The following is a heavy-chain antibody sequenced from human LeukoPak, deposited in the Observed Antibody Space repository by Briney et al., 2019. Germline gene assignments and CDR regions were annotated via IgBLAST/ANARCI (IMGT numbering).Heavy chain of an antibody. V-gene: IGHV4-38-2*01. D-gene: IGHD3-10*01. Sequence: PSETLSLTCVVSVYSISNGYYRGWIRHPPGKGLEWIESIFHSGNTYYNPSLKSRVTMSVNTSKNQFSLRLTSATAADTAAYYCARFRRGWYFDYWSQGTLVTVSS. J-gene: IGHJ4*02. CDR3: ARFRRGWYFDY. CDR1: VYSISNGYY. CDR2: IFHSGNT.